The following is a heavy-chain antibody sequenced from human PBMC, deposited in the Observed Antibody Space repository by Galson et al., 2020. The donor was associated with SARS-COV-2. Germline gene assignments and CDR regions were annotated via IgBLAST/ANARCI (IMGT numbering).Heavy chain of an antibody. J-gene: IGHJ3*02. D-gene: IGHD6-13*01. CDR1: GFTFSTYE. CDR2: ISSSGTHI. CDR3: ASPYLAAASFFGAFDI. Sequence: GGSLRLSCAGSGFTFSTYEMNWVRQAPGKGPEWVSYISSSGTHIYYADSVKGRFTISRDNANNSLYLQMTSLRAEDTAVYYCASPYLAAASFFGAFDIWGRGTMVTVSS. V-gene: IGHV3-48*03.